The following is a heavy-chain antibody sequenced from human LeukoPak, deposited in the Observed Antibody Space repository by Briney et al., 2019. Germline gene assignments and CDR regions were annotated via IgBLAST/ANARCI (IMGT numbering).Heavy chain of an antibody. CDR1: GGSISSGGYS. CDR3: ARVDYYDSSGSTAEYFPH. CDR2: IYHSGST. V-gene: IGHV4-30-2*01. Sequence: SETLSLTCAVSGGSISSGGYSWSWIRQPPGKGLEWIGYIYHSGSTYYNPSLKSRVTISVDRSKNQFSLKLSSVTAADTAVYYCARVDYYDSSGSTAEYFPHWGQGTLVTVSS. D-gene: IGHD3-22*01. J-gene: IGHJ1*01.